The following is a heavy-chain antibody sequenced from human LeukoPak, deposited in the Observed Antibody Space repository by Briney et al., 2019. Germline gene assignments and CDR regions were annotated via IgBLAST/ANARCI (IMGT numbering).Heavy chain of an antibody. CDR3: ARGPAVVAYFDY. V-gene: IGHV4-59*01. CDR2: IYYSGST. CDR1: GGSIRSYY. J-gene: IGHJ4*02. Sequence: SETLSLTCTVSGGSIRSYYWNWIRQPPGKGLEWIGYIYYSGSTNYNPSLKSRVTISVDTSKNQLSLRLSSVTAADTAVYYCARGPAVVAYFDYWGQGTLVTVSS. D-gene: IGHD2-15*01.